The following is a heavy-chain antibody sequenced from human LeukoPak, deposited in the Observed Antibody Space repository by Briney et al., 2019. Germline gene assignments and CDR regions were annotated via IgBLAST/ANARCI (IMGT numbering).Heavy chain of an antibody. D-gene: IGHD4-17*01. CDR3: AKDTNYGDYEADGMDV. Sequence: PGESLRLSCAASGFTFSSYAMSWVRQAPGKGLEWVSAISGSGGSTYYADSVKGRFSISRDNSKNTLYLQMNSLRAEDTAEYYCAKDTNYGDYEADGMDVWGQGTTVTVSS. V-gene: IGHV3-23*01. CDR2: ISGSGGST. J-gene: IGHJ6*02. CDR1: GFTFSSYA.